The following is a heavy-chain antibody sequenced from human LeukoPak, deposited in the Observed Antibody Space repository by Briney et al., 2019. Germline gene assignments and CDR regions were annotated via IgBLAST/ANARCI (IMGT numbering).Heavy chain of an antibody. CDR1: GFTFDDYA. J-gene: IGHJ4*02. Sequence: GGSLRLSCAASGFTFDDYAMHWVRQAPGKGLEWVSLINGDGGSTYYADSVKGRFTISRDNSKNSLYLQMNSLRTEGTALYYCAKDMGEGVGATDYWGQGTLVTVSS. CDR3: AKDMGEGVGATDY. CDR2: INGDGGST. V-gene: IGHV3-43*02. D-gene: IGHD1-26*01.